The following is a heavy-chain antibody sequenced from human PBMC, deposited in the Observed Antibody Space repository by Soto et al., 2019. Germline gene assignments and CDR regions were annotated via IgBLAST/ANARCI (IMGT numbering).Heavy chain of an antibody. CDR2: IYHSGST. V-gene: IGHV4-4*02. CDR3: ARHYGSGSYYKSEYYYGMDV. Sequence: PSETLSLTCAVSGGSISSSNWWSWVRQPPGKGLEWIGEIYHSGSTNYNPSLKSRVTISVDKSKNQFSLKLSSVTAADTAVYYCARHYGSGSYYKSEYYYGMDVWGQGTTVTVSS. D-gene: IGHD3-10*01. CDR1: GGSISSSNW. J-gene: IGHJ6*02.